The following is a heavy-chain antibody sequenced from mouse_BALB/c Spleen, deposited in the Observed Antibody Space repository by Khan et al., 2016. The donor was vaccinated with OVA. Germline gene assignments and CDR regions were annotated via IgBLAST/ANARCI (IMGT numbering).Heavy chain of an antibody. CDR2: IHYSGST. V-gene: IGHV3-1*02. Sequence: EVQLQESGPDLVKPSQSLSLTCTVTGYSITSGYNWHWIRRLPGNKLDWMGYIHYSGSTSYNPSLKSRIPLTRDTSKNKLFLQLNSVTTEDPGTYYCAGGFPAYWGQGTLVTVSA. CDR1: GYSITSGYN. J-gene: IGHJ3*01. CDR3: AGGFPAY.